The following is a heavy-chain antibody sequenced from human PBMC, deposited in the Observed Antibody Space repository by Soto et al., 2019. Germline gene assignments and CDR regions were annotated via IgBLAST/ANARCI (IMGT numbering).Heavy chain of an antibody. J-gene: IGHJ4*02. CDR2: IYYSGST. CDR3: ARQDTAIGLYFDY. V-gene: IGHV4-31*03. Sequence: QVQLQESGPGLVKPSQTLSLTCTVSGGSISSGGYYWSWIRQHPGEGLEWIGYIYYSGSTYYNPSLKSRVTISVDTSKNQFSLKLSSVTAADTAVYYCARQDTAIGLYFDYWGQGTLVTVSS. CDR1: GGSISSGGYY. D-gene: IGHD5-18*01.